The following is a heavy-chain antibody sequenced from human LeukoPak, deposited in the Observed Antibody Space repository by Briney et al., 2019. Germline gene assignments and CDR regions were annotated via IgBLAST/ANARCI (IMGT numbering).Heavy chain of an antibody. D-gene: IGHD5-18*01. V-gene: IGHV3-74*01. Sequence: PGGSLRLSCAVSGFTFRGNWMHWVRQAPGKGLVWVSRINSDGSSTSYADSVKGRFTISRDIYKTKLNLQMTSLRVEDTAVYYCARDVSRGYLRPLDVWGQGTTVTVSS. CDR2: INSDGSST. CDR3: ARDVSRGYLRPLDV. J-gene: IGHJ6*02. CDR1: GFTFRGNW.